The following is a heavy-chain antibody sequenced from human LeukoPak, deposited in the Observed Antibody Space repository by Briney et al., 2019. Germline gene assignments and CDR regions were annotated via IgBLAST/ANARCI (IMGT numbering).Heavy chain of an antibody. V-gene: IGHV3-23*01. Sequence: PGGSLRLSCAASGFTFSSYGMSWVRQAPGKGLEWVSAISGSGGSTYYADSVKGRFTISRDNSKNTLYLQMNSLRAEDTAVYYCAKDVLVEMATIRGAFDIWGQGTMVTVSS. CDR3: AKDVLVEMATIRGAFDI. CDR2: ISGSGGST. D-gene: IGHD5-24*01. J-gene: IGHJ3*02. CDR1: GFTFSSYG.